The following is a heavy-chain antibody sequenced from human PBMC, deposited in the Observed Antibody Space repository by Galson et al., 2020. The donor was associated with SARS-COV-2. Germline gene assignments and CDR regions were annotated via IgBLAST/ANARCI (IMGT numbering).Heavy chain of an antibody. J-gene: IGHJ4*02. Sequence: GGSLRLSCTASGFTFSNYWMHWVRQAPGKGLVWVSRINSDGSSTTYADSVRGRFTFSRDNAKNTLYLQMNSVRAEDTAVYYCARAGVSGGSFYYWGQGTLVTVSS. V-gene: IGHV3-74*01. CDR1: GFTFSNYW. CDR3: ARAGVSGGSFYY. CDR2: INSDGSST. D-gene: IGHD2-15*01.